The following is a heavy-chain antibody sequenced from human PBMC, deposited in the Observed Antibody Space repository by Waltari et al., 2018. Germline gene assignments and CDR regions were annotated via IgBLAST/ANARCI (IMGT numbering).Heavy chain of an antibody. V-gene: IGHV1-8*01. J-gene: IGHJ4*02. D-gene: IGHD3-3*01. Sequence: QVQLVQSGAEVKKPGASVKVSCKASGYTFTSYDINWVRQATGQGLEWMGWMNPNIGNTGYEQKCQCRVTMTRNTSISTAYMELSSLRSEDTAVYYCARGGVTIFGVVIRDFDYWGQGTLVTVSS. CDR1: GYTFTSYD. CDR3: ARGGVTIFGVVIRDFDY. CDR2: MNPNIGNT.